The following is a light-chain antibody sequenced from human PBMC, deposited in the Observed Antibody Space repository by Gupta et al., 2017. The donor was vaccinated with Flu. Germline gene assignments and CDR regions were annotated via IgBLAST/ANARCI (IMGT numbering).Light chain of an antibody. CDR3: QSFDTSLGARV. V-gene: IGLV1-40*01. CDR2: DNN. CDR1: NSNLGASYD. Sequence: QSVLTQPPSVSGAPGQRVTISCTGSNSNLGASYDVHRYQHFPGTAPKLLIYDNNNRPSGVPDRFSGSKSGTSASLAISGLQADDEADYYCQSFDTSLGARVFGGGTKLTVL. J-gene: IGLJ3*02.